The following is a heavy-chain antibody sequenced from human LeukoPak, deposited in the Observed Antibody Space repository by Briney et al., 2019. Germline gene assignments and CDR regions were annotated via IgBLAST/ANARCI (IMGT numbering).Heavy chain of an antibody. Sequence: SETLSLTCTVYGGSISSSSYYWGWIRLPPGKGLEWIGSIYYSGSTYYNPSLKSRVTISVDTSKNQFSLKLSSVTAADTAVYYCARRETTVTTLGWFDPWGQGTLVTVSS. CDR3: ARRETTVTTLGWFDP. V-gene: IGHV4-39*01. CDR1: GGSISSSSYY. D-gene: IGHD4-17*01. CDR2: IYYSGST. J-gene: IGHJ5*02.